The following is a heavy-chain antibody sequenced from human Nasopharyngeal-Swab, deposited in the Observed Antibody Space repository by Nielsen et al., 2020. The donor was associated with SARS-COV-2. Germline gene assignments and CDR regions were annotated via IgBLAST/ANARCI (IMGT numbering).Heavy chain of an antibody. CDR3: AGGRYYDILTGYYYFDY. D-gene: IGHD3-9*01. CDR2: INHSGST. Sequence: ESLKISCAVYGGSFSGYYWSWIRQPPGKGLEWIGEINHSGSTNYNPSLKSRVTISVDTSKNQFSLKLSSVTAADTAVYYCAGGRYYDILTGYYYFDYWGQGTLVTVSS. V-gene: IGHV4-34*01. J-gene: IGHJ4*02. CDR1: GGSFSGYY.